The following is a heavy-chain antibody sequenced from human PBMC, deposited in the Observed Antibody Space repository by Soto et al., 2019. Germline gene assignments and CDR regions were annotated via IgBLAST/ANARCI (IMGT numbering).Heavy chain of an antibody. V-gene: IGHV3-21*01. CDR2: ISSTTNYI. J-gene: IGHJ4*02. CDR3: ARESEDLTSNFDY. Sequence: GGSLRLSSAASGFTFTRYSMNWVRQAPGKGLEWVSSISSTTNYIYYADSMKGRFTVSRDNAKNSVYLEMNSLSAEDTAVYYCARESEDLTSNFDYWGQGTLVTVS. CDR1: GFTFTRYS.